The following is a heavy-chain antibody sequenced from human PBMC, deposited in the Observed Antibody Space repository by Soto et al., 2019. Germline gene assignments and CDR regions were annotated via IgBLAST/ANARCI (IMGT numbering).Heavy chain of an antibody. CDR3: VRIGFSGGGYLSYYYYGMDI. J-gene: IGHJ6*02. CDR2: IYPDESDT. Sequence: GESLKISCKGSGYSFTKYWIGWVRQMPGKGLEWMAIIYPDESDTRYSPPFQGQVTISADKSISTAYLQWSSLKASDTAMYYLVRIGFSGGGYLSYYYYGMDIWGQGTTVTVSS. CDR1: GYSFTKYW. D-gene: IGHD5-12*01. V-gene: IGHV5-51*01.